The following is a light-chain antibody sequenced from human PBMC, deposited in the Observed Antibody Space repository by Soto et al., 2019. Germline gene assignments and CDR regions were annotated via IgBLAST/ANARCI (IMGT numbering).Light chain of an antibody. V-gene: IGLV1-40*01. J-gene: IGLJ2*01. CDR2: GNG. CDR3: SSYTSSSTLV. CDR1: TNNIGAGYD. Sequence: QSALTQPPSVSGAPGQRVTIDCTGTTNNIGAGYDVQWYRQVPGTAPKLLIYGNGNRPSGVPDRFSASKFGTSASLTIAGIQADDEADYYCSSYTSSSTLVFGGGTKLTVL.